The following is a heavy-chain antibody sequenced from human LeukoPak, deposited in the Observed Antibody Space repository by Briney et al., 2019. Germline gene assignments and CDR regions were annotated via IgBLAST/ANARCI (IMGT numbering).Heavy chain of an antibody. D-gene: IGHD3-22*01. CDR2: IHYSGST. V-gene: IGHV4-59*01. Sequence: SETLSLTCIVSGGRISCYYGGWIRQPPGKGLEWIGYIHYSGSTNYNPSLKSRVTMSIDTCQNQFSLKMSSVSAADTAVYYCASHPVDGNSNGLPDYWGQGTLVTVSS. CDR1: GGRISCYY. CDR3: ASHPVDGNSNGLPDY. J-gene: IGHJ4*02.